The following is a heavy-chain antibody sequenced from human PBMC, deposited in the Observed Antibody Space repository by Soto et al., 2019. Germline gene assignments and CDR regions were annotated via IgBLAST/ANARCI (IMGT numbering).Heavy chain of an antibody. Sequence: PGGSLRLSCAASGCTFSSYAMSWVRQAPGKGLEWVSAISGSGGSTYYADSVKGRFTISRDNSKNTLYLQMNSLRAEDTFVYYCAKHRIITVRHDIDYWRLGTLVPFSS. CDR3: AKHRIITVRHDIDY. CDR1: GCTFSSYA. V-gene: IGHV3-23*01. D-gene: IGHD3-10*01. J-gene: IGHJ4*02. CDR2: ISGSGGST.